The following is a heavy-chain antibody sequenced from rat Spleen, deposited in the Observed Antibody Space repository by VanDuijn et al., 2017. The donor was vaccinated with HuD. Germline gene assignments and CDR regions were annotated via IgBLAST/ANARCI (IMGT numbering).Heavy chain of an antibody. CDR1: GFTFSAYD. J-gene: IGHJ2*01. V-gene: IGHV5-7*01. D-gene: IGHD1-12*01. Sequence: EVQLVESGGGLVQPGRSLKLSCAASGFTFSAYDMAWVRQAPTKGLEWVAYISYDGETTYYRNSVTGRFTISRDNAKSTLYLQMDSLRSEDTATYYCAKGPYYYDGGYWGQGVMVTVSS. CDR2: ISYDGETT. CDR3: AKGPYYYDGGY.